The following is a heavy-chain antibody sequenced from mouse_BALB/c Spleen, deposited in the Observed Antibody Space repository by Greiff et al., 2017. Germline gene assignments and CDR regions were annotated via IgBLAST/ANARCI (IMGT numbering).Heavy chain of an antibody. V-gene: IGHV1-7*01. CDR2: INPSTGYT. J-gene: IGHJ2*01. D-gene: IGHD2-4*01. Sequence: VKLVESGAELAKPGASVKMSCKASGYTFTSYWMHWVKQRPGQGLEWIGYINPSTGYTEYNQKFKDKATLTADKSSSTAYMQLSSLTSEDSAVYYCARENYDYEDYWGQGTTLTVSS. CDR3: ARENYDYEDY. CDR1: GYTFTSYW.